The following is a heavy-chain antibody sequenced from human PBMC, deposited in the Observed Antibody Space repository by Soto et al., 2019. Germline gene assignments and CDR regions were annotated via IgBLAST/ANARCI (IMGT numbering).Heavy chain of an antibody. J-gene: IGHJ6*02. CDR2: TYYRSKWYN. Sequence: PSQTLSLTCAISGDSVSSNSAAWNWIRQSPSRGLEWLGRTYYRSKWYNDYAVSVKSRITINPDTSKNQFSLQLNSVTPEDTAVYYCAGVPRGRIRLYYYYGMDVWGQGTTVTVSS. V-gene: IGHV6-1*01. D-gene: IGHD2-15*01. CDR1: GDSVSSNSAA. CDR3: AGVPRGRIRLYYYYGMDV.